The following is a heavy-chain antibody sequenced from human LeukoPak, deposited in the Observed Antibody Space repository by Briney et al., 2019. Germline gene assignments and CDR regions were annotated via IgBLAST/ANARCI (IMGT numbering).Heavy chain of an antibody. CDR2: IYYSGST. CDR1: GGSISSSSYY. CDR3: ARDPVRTTVTTDPPGF. D-gene: IGHD4-17*01. V-gene: IGHV4-39*07. Sequence: SETLSLTCTVSGGSISSSSYYWGWIRQPPGKGLEWIGSIYYSGSTYYNPSLKSRVTISVDTSKNQFSLKLSSVTAADTAVYYCARDPVRTTVTTDPPGFWGQGTLVTVSS. J-gene: IGHJ4*02.